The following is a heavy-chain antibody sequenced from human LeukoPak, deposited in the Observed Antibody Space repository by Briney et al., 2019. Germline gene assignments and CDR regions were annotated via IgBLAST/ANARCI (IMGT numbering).Heavy chain of an antibody. CDR1: GGTFSSYA. D-gene: IGHD6-13*01. CDR2: IIPIFGTA. CDR3: ARCPGIAAAVVAFDI. Sequence: SVKVSCKASGGTFSSYAISWVRQAPGQGLEWMGGIIPIFGTANYAQKFQGRVTITADESTSTAYMELSSLRSEDTAVYYCARCPGIAAAVVAFDIWGQGTVVTVSP. V-gene: IGHV1-69*01. J-gene: IGHJ3*02.